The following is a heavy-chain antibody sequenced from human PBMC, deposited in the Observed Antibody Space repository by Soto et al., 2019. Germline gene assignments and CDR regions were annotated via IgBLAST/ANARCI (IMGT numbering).Heavy chain of an antibody. D-gene: IGHD2-15*01. J-gene: IGHJ6*02. CDR3: ARDRRLGYCSGGSCSTFYYYYYVMDV. Sequence: ASLKVSCKASGYTFTGYYMHWVRQAPGQGLEWMGWINPNSGGTNYAQKFQGWVTMTRDTSISTAYMELSRLRSDDTAVYYCARDRRLGYCSGGSCSTFYYYYYVMDVWGQGTTVTVSS. CDR2: INPNSGGT. V-gene: IGHV1-2*04. CDR1: GYTFTGYY.